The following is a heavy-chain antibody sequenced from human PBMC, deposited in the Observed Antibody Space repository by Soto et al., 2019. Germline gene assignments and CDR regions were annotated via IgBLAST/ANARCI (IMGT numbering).Heavy chain of an antibody. J-gene: IGHJ6*02. V-gene: IGHV3-23*01. CDR1: GLTFSGYA. Sequence: GGSLRLSCAASGLTFSGYAMRWVRQAPGKGLEWVSTITGAGGKTYYAGSVKGRFTISRDNSKNTMYLQINSLTAEDTAVYYCAKDLHTSSSEWRYYFGMDVWGQGTKVTVSS. D-gene: IGHD6-6*01. CDR2: ITGAGGKT. CDR3: AKDLHTSSSEWRYYFGMDV.